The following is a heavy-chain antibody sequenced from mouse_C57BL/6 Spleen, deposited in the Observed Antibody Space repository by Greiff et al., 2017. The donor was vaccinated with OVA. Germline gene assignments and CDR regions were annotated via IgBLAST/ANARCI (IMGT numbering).Heavy chain of an antibody. Sequence: EVKLMESGEGLVKPGGSLKLSCAASGFTFSSYAMSWVRQTPEKRLEWVAYISSGGDYIYYADTVKGRFTISRDNARTTLYLQMSSLKSEDTAMYYCTRDSTTVVATDYAMDYWGQGTSVTVSS. J-gene: IGHJ4*01. D-gene: IGHD1-1*01. CDR1: GFTFSSYA. CDR2: ISSGGDYI. CDR3: TRDSTTVVATDYAMDY. V-gene: IGHV5-9-1*02.